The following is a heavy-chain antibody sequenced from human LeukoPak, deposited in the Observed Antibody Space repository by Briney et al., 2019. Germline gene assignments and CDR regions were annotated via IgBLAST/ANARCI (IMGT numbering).Heavy chain of an antibody. J-gene: IGHJ3*02. V-gene: IGHV3-7*01. CDR3: ARDPEDYYDSSGNYDAFDI. CDR1: GFTFSSYC. D-gene: IGHD3-22*01. CDR2: IKQDGGGE. Sequence: GGSLRLSCAASGFTFSSYCMTWVRQAPGKGLEWVANIKQDGGGEYYVDSVKGRFTISRDNTKNSLYLQMNSLRAEDTAVYYCARDPEDYYDSSGNYDAFDIWGQGTMVTVSS.